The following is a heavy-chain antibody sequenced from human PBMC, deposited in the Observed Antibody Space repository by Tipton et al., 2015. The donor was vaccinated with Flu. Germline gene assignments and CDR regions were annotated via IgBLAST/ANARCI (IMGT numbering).Heavy chain of an antibody. CDR1: GGSISSYY. D-gene: IGHD5-24*01. V-gene: IGHV4-4*07. Sequence: TLSLTCTVSGGSISSYYWSWIRQPAGKGLEWIGRIYTSGSTNYNPSLKSRVTMSVDTSKNQFSLKLSSVTAADTAVYYCVRDSGWLPLGWFDPWGQGTLVTVSS. CDR2: IYTSGST. CDR3: VRDSGWLPLGWFDP. J-gene: IGHJ5*02.